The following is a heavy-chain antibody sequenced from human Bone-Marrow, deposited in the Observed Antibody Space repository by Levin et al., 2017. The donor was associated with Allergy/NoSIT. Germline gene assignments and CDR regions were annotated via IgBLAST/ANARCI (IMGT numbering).Heavy chain of an antibody. D-gene: IGHD3-10*01. Sequence: PSETLSLTCSVAGDSIINVKWLTWVRQPPGKGLEWIGEVFHSGSTNYNSSLKSRVTISVDKSKNQVSLKLTSMTAADTALYYCATLRSFSGTQKGYFDPWGQGILVTVSS. V-gene: IGHV4/OR15-8*01. CDR3: ATLRSFSGTQKGYFDP. J-gene: IGHJ5*02. CDR1: GDSIINVKW. CDR2: VFHSGST.